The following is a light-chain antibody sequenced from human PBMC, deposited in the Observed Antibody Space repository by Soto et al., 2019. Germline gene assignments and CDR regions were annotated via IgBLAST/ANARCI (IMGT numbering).Light chain of an antibody. CDR3: QQYQIDWT. Sequence: DIHMTQSPSTLSASLVDIVSITCRASQRVSTCLAWYQQKPGKAPTLLIYDASSLQSGVPSRFSGSGSGTEFTLTISSLQPDDFATYYCQQYQIDWTFGQGTKVDI. CDR1: QRVSTC. CDR2: DAS. V-gene: IGKV1-5*01. J-gene: IGKJ1*01.